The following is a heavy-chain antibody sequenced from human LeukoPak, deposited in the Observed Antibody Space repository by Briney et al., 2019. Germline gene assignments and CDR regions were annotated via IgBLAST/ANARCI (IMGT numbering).Heavy chain of an antibody. Sequence: AGGSLRLSCAASGFAFTNYAVSWVRQAPGKGLEWVSAISGSGGSTYYADSVKGRFTISRDNSKNTLYLQMNSLRAEDTAVYYCAKDSSSWYRFDYWGQGTLVTVSS. CDR3: AKDSSSWYRFDY. D-gene: IGHD6-13*01. V-gene: IGHV3-23*01. CDR2: ISGSGGST. J-gene: IGHJ4*02. CDR1: GFAFTNYA.